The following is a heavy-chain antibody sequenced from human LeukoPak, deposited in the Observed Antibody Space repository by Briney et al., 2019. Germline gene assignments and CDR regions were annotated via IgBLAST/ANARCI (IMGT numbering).Heavy chain of an antibody. CDR1: GGSISSYY. Sequence: SETLSLTCTVSGGSISSYYWNWIRQPPGKGLEWIGSIYYSGSTYYNPSLESRVTISVDTSKNQFSLKLSSVTAADTAVYYCARRPHDFWSGYYQYYFDYWGQGTLVTVSS. V-gene: IGHV4-59*05. J-gene: IGHJ4*02. CDR2: IYYSGST. D-gene: IGHD3-3*01. CDR3: ARRPHDFWSGYYQYYFDY.